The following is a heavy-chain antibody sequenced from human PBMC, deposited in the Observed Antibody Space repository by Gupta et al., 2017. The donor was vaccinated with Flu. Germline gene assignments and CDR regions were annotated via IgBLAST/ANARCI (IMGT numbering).Heavy chain of an antibody. J-gene: IGHJ6*02. D-gene: IGHD3-3*01. Sequence: GINWVRQAPGQGLEWMGWISAYNGKTDYAQKFQDRVSMTTDTSTTTAYMELRSLRSDDTAVYYCGRGTRAYFFYGLDVWGQGTTVTVSS. CDR2: ISAYNGKT. CDR3: GRGTRAYFFYGLDV. V-gene: IGHV1-18*01. CDR1: G.